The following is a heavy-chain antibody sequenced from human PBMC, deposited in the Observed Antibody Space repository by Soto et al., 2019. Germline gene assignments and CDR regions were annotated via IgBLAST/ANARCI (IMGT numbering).Heavy chain of an antibody. D-gene: IGHD6-13*01. CDR3: AKSSGGSSWYPPDH. V-gene: IGHV3-30*18. Sequence: QVQLVESGGGVVQPGGSLRLSCAASGFIFSSYGMQWVRQSPGEGLEWVATTANDGSAQYYADSVKGRFTISRDNSKNTLFLQMESLRTEDTGVYYCAKSSGGSSWYPPDHWGQGTLVTVSS. CDR1: GFIFSSYG. J-gene: IGHJ4*02. CDR2: TANDGSAQ.